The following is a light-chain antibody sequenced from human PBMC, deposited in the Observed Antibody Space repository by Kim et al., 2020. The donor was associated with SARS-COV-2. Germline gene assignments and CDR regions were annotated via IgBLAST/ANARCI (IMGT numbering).Light chain of an antibody. CDR1: SSNIGSNT. Sequence: QRVTISCSGSSSNIGSNTVTWYQQVPGTAPKLLIYSNNQRPSGVPNRFSGSKSGTSASLAISGLQSEDEADYYCAAWDDSLNGHVVFGGGTKLTVL. CDR2: SNN. CDR3: AAWDDSLNGHVV. J-gene: IGLJ2*01. V-gene: IGLV1-44*01.